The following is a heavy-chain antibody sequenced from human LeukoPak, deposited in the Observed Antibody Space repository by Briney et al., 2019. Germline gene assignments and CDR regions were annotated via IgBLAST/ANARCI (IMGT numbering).Heavy chain of an antibody. CDR2: ISGRGGST. J-gene: IGHJ4*02. Sequence: GESLRLSCAASGFTFNTYAMSWVRQAPGKGLEWVSTISGRGGSTYYADSVKGRFTISRDNSKNTLYLQMNSLRAEDTAVYYCAKDRGNYDILTGYSPHDYWGQGTLVTVSS. CDR1: GFTFNTYA. D-gene: IGHD3-9*01. V-gene: IGHV3-23*01. CDR3: AKDRGNYDILTGYSPHDY.